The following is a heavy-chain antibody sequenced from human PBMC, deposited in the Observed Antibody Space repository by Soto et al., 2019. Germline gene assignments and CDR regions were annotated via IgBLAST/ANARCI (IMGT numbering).Heavy chain of an antibody. CDR2: IYYSGST. CDR1: GGSISSGGYY. Sequence: QVQLQESGPGLVKPSQTLSLTCSVSGGSISSGGYYWSWIRQHPEKGLEWIGYIYYSGSTNYNPSLTSRVIISLDTSSNRFSLDLRSVTAADTAIYYCARLSASWQWFDYWGQGTLVTVSS. CDR3: ARLSASWQWFDY. V-gene: IGHV4-31*03. J-gene: IGHJ5*01. D-gene: IGHD1-26*01.